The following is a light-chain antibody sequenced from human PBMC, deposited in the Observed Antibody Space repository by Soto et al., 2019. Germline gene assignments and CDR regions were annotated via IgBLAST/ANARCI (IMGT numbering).Light chain of an antibody. Sequence: DLQMTQSPSSLSASVGDRVTITCRASQSISSYLNWYQQKPGKAPKLLIYAASSLQSGVPSRFSGSGSATDFTLTISSLQPEDFATYYCQQSYSTPFTFGGGTKVEIK. CDR3: QQSYSTPFT. V-gene: IGKV1-39*01. CDR2: AAS. J-gene: IGKJ4*01. CDR1: QSISSY.